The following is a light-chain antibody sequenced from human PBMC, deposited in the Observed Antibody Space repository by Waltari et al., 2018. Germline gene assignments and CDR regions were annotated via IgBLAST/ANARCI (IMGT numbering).Light chain of an antibody. V-gene: IGLV3-9*01. CDR3: QVWDRSVVI. CDR2: RDN. J-gene: IGLJ2*01. Sequence: SYELTQPRSVSVALGQTARISCEADNIGRKNEHWYQQKPGQAPILVISRDNNRPSGIPERFSGSNSGNTATLIISRAQDGDEADYSCQVWDRSVVIFGGGTKLTVL. CDR1: NIGRKN.